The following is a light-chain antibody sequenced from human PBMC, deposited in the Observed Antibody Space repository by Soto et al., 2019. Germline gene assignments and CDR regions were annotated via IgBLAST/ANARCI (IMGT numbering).Light chain of an antibody. CDR2: GAS. Sequence: EIVLTQSPGTLSLSPGERVTLSSRASQSVSSSYVAWYLHKPGQAPRLLIYGASSRATGIPDRFSGSGSGTDFTLTISRLEPEDFGMYYCQQYDSSPLFTFGPGTKVDIK. J-gene: IGKJ3*01. CDR1: QSVSSSY. CDR3: QQYDSSPLFT. V-gene: IGKV3-20*01.